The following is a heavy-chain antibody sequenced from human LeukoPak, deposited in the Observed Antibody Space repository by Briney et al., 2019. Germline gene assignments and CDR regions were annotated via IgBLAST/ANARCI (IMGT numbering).Heavy chain of an antibody. Sequence: GGSLRLSCAASGFTFSNYWMTWFRQAPGKGLEWVANINEDGSGKYYVDSVKGRFTISRDNAKNSLNLQMTTLRAEDTAVYYCARDSSRASGSSNDCWGQGTLVIVSS. CDR1: GFTFSNYW. CDR3: ARDSSRASGSSNDC. CDR2: INEDGSGK. J-gene: IGHJ4*02. V-gene: IGHV3-7*04. D-gene: IGHD3-10*01.